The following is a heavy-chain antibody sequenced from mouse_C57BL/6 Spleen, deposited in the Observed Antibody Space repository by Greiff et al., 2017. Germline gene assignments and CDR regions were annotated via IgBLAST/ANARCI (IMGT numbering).Heavy chain of an antibody. J-gene: IGHJ2*01. CDR3: TRDLSGWSLDD. V-gene: IGHV1-42*01. Sequence: VQLQQSGPELVRPGASVKLSCKASGYSFTDYYMHWVKQSPEQCLEWIGDIDPDNGGTTYNQKFKAKATLTADKSSSTAYMQLNSLTSEDSAVYDCTRDLSGWSLDDWGQGTTLTVSS. CDR1: GYSFTDYY. D-gene: IGHD3-2*02. CDR2: IDPDNGGT.